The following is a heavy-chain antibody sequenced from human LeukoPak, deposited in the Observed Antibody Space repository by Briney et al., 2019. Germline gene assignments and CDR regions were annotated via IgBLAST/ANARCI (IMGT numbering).Heavy chain of an antibody. CDR2: IYYSGST. CDR3: ARGGSSRDFDY. D-gene: IGHD3-16*01. V-gene: IGHV4-59*01. CDR1: GGSISSYY. J-gene: IGHJ4*02. Sequence: SETLSLTCTVSGGSISSYYWSWIRQPPGEGLEWIGYIYYSGSTNYNPSLKSRLTISVDTSKNQFSLKLNSVTAADTAVYYCARGGSSRDFDYWGQGTLVTVSS.